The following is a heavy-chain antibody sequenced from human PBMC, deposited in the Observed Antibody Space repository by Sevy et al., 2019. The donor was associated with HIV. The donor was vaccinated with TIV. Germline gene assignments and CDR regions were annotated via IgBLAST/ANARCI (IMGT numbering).Heavy chain of an antibody. CDR3: TRGSRGTFGS. CDR1: GFTFTSDY. Sequence: GGSLRLSCAASGFTFTSDYMHWVRQPPGKGLVWVSHINTDGKIIRYADSVKGRFTTSRDNAKNTLYLQMNSLRAEDTAVYYCTRGSRGTFGSWGQGTLVTVSS. D-gene: IGHD1-26*01. CDR2: INTDGKII. J-gene: IGHJ4*02. V-gene: IGHV3-74*01.